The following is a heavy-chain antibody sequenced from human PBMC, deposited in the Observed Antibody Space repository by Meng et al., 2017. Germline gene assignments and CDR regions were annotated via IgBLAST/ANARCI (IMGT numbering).Heavy chain of an antibody. D-gene: IGHD3-9*01. V-gene: IGHV3-9*01. J-gene: IGHJ4*02. CDR1: GFTFSSYA. CDR2: ISWNSGSI. Sequence: SLKISCAASGFTFSSYAMHWVRQAPGKGLEWVSGISWNSGSIGYADSVKGRFTISRDNAKNSLYLQMNSLRAEDTAVYYCARSQITYYDILTGYYSFRGLDYWGQGTLVTVSS. CDR3: ARSQITYYDILTGYYSFRGLDY.